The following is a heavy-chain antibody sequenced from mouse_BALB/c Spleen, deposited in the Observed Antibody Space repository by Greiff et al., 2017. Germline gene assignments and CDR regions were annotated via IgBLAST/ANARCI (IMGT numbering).Heavy chain of an antibody. CDR3: ARFDGYYVGYFDV. V-gene: IGHV1-82*01. CDR1: GYAFSSSW. CDR2: IYPGDGDT. Sequence: QVQLQQSGPELVKPGASVKISCKASGYAFSSSWMNWVKQRPGQGLEWIGRIYPGDGDTNYNGKFKGKATLTADKSSSTAYMQLSSLTSVDSAVYFCARFDGYYVGYFDVWGAGTTVTVSS. D-gene: IGHD2-3*01. J-gene: IGHJ1*01.